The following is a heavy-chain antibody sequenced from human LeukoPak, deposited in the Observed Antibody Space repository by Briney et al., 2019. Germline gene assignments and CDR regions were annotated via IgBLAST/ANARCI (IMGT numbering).Heavy chain of an antibody. V-gene: IGHV3-23*01. D-gene: IGHD5-24*01. CDR3: ARWGVGWLQFSDAFDI. J-gene: IGHJ3*02. Sequence: GGSLRLSCVASGFTFSTDGMSWVRQAPGKGLEWVSSISGIGDTYYADSVKGRFTISRDNSENTLYLQMNSLRAEDTAVYYCARWGVGWLQFSDAFDIWGQGTMVTVSS. CDR1: GFTFSTDG. CDR2: ISGIGDT.